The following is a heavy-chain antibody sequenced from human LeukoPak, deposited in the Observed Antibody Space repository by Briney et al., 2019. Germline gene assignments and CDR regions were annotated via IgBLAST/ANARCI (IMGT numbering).Heavy chain of an antibody. Sequence: SETLSLTCTVSGYSISSSSYYWGWIRQPPGKGLEWIGSIYYSGSTYYNPSLKSRVTISVDKSKNQFSLKLSSVTAADTAVYYCVSGSGYYYLHAFDIWGQGTMVTVSS. CDR3: VSGSGYYYLHAFDI. J-gene: IGHJ3*02. CDR2: IYYSGST. CDR1: GYSISSSSYY. V-gene: IGHV4-39*07. D-gene: IGHD3-22*01.